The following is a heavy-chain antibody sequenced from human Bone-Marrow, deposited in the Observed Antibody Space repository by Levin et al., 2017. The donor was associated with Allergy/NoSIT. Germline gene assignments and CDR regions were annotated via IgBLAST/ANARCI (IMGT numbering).Heavy chain of an antibody. V-gene: IGHV5-51*01. J-gene: IGHJ3*01. CDR1: GNTFGTEW. D-gene: IGHD5-18*01. Sequence: GESLKISCQGSGNTFGTEWIAWVRQMPGKGLEMMGVVYPRDSNTRYSPSFQGQVTFSADKSISTVYLQWTSLKASDTAIYYCARQTSGYDALDVWGQGTMVAVSS. CDR2: VYPRDSNT. CDR3: ARQTSGYDALDV.